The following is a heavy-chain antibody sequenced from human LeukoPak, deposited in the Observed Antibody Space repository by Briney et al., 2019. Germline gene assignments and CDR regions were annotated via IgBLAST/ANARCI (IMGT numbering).Heavy chain of an antibody. D-gene: IGHD3-10*01. CDR3: ARVVTGGTMVRGVIIFRVGYYYMDV. Sequence: PGGSLRLSCAASGFTFDDYGMSWVRQAPGKGLEWVSGINWNGGSTGYADSVKGRFTISRDNAKNSLYLQMTSLRAEDTALYYCARVVTGGTMVRGVIIFRVGYYYMDVWGKGTTVTVSS. J-gene: IGHJ6*03. CDR2: INWNGGST. CDR1: GFTFDDYG. V-gene: IGHV3-20*04.